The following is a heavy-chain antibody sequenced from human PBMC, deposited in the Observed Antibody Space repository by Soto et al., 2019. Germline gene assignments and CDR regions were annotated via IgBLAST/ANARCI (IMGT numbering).Heavy chain of an antibody. J-gene: IGHJ4*02. V-gene: IGHV1-46*01. D-gene: IGHD3-16*01. CDR3: GTLQRGNCYDCSGYGAFNFDH. Sequence: ASLKVSCKASGYSFTSDYLHCVRQAPGQGPKWMGLINASGGSTTYSQKFKGRVTMTSGAASTTVYLGMSGLRSEVTGFYFCGTLQRGNCYDCSGYGAFNFDHWGQGILVTVS. CDR1: GYSFTSDY. CDR2: INASGGST.